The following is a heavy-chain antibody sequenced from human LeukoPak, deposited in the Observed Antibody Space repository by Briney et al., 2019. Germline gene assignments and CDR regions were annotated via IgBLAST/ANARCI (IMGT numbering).Heavy chain of an antibody. CDR3: ARGTRRAVAGIRVYYFDY. D-gene: IGHD6-19*01. CDR2: FDPEDGET. V-gene: IGHV1-24*01. J-gene: IGHJ4*02. CDR1: GYTLTELS. Sequence: ASVKVSCKVSGYTLTELSMHWVRQAPGKGLEWMGGFDPEDGETIYAQKFQGRVTMTRNTSISTAYMELSSMRSKATATYYCARGTRRAVAGIRVYYFDYWGQGTLVTVSS.